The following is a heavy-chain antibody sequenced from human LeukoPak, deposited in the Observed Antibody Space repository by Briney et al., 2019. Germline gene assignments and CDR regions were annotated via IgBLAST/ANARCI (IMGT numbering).Heavy chain of an antibody. CDR1: GFTFSSYA. CDR2: VTGSSGGT. CDR3: AKSGHSTSSWFDP. D-gene: IGHD6-6*01. J-gene: IGHJ5*02. Sequence: GGSLRLSRAASGFTFSSYAMTWVRQAPGKGLEWVSAVTGSSGGTYYADSVKGRFTISRDDSKSTLYLQMNSLRVEDTAVYYCAKSGHSTSSWFDPWGQGTLVIVSS. V-gene: IGHV3-23*01.